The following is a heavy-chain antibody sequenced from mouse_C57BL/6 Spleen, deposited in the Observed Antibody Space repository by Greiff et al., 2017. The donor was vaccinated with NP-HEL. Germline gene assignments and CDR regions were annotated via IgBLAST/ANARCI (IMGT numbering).Heavy chain of an antibody. J-gene: IGHJ3*01. CDR1: GYTFTDYE. D-gene: IGHD2-3*01. CDR3: TRDDGYYSWFAY. V-gene: IGHV1-15*01. Sequence: VQLQQSGAELVRPGASVTLSCKASGYTFTDYEVHWVKQTPVHGLEWIGAIDPETGGTAYNQKFKGKAILTADKSSSTAYMELRSLTSEDSAVYYCTRDDGYYSWFAYWGQGTLVTVSA. CDR2: IDPETGGT.